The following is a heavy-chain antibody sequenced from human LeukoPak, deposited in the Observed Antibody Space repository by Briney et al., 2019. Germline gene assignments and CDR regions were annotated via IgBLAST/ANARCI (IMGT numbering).Heavy chain of an antibody. CDR3: ARVLSNSGYDY. D-gene: IGHD3-9*01. Sequence: ASVKVSCKTSGSTFTGAYMHWVRQAPGQGLEWMGWINPNSGETKFAQKFQGRVTMTRDTSISTVYMDLGGLRSDDTAVYYCARVLSNSGYDYWGQGSLVTVSS. J-gene: IGHJ4*02. V-gene: IGHV1-2*02. CDR1: GSTFTGAY. CDR2: INPNSGET.